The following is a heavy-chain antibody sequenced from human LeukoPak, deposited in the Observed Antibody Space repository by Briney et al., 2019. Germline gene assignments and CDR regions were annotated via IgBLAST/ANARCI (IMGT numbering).Heavy chain of an antibody. V-gene: IGHV4-61*02. D-gene: IGHD2-21*02. J-gene: IGHJ6*03. Sequence: SETLSLTSTVSGGSISSGSYYWSWIRQPAGKGLEWIGRIYTSGSTKNNPSLKSRVTISVDTSKNQFSLKLSSVTAADTAVYYCARIYCGGDCRGYYYHYYMDVWGKGTTVTISS. CDR2: IYTSGST. CDR3: ARIYCGGDCRGYYYHYYMDV. CDR1: GGSISSGSYY.